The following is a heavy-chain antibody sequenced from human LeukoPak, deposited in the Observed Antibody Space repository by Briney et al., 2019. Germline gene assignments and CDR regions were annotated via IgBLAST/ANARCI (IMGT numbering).Heavy chain of an antibody. CDR3: ATGEDRSIYDRFDY. V-gene: IGHV3-23*01. CDR1: TSNISTYV. D-gene: IGHD7-27*01. CDR2: INSGFRT. J-gene: IGHJ4*02. Sequence: PGGSLRLSCAASTSNISTYVMSWVRQAPGKGLEWVSVINSGFRTSSASSVKGRFTISRDNSKNTLFLHMNSLRGEDTAVYYCATGEDRSIYDRFDYWGQGTLVTVSS.